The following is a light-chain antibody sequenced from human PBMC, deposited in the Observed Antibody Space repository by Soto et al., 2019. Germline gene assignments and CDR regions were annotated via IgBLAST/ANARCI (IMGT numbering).Light chain of an antibody. CDR3: QQYSSSPHT. Sequence: EIVLTQSPGTLSLSPGERATLSCRASQSVSSSYLAWYQQKPGQAPRLLIYGASSRATGTPDRFSGSGSGSDFTLTISRLQSEDFAVYCCQQYSSSPHTFGQGTKLEIK. CDR2: GAS. CDR1: QSVSSSY. J-gene: IGKJ2*01. V-gene: IGKV3-20*01.